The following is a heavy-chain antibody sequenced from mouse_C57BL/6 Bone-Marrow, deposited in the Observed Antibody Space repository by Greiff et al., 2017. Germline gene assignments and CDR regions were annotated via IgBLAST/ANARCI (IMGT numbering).Heavy chain of an antibody. V-gene: IGHV3-1*01. CDR3: ARDHEGYAMDY. Sequence: EVKLVESGPGMVKPSQSLSLTCTVTGYSITSGYDWHWIRHFPGNKLEWMGYISYSGSTNYNPSLKSRISITHDTSKNPFFLKLNSVTTEDTATYYCARDHEGYAMDYWGQGTSVTVSS. J-gene: IGHJ4*01. CDR2: ISYSGST. CDR1: GYSITSGYD.